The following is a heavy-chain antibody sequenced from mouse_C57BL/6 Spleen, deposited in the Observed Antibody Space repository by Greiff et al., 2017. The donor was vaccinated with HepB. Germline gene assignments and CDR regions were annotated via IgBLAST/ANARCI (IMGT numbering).Heavy chain of an antibody. V-gene: IGHV5-17*01. CDR2: ISSGSSTI. CDR3: ARESYYGSSLAY. D-gene: IGHD1-1*01. CDR1: GFTFSDYG. J-gene: IGHJ3*01. Sequence: DVMLVESGGGLVKPGGSLKLSCAASGFTFSDYGMHWVRQAPEKGLEWVAYISSGSSTIYYADTVKGRFTISRDNAKNTLFLQMTSLRSEDTAMYYCARESYYGSSLAYWGQGTLVTVSA.